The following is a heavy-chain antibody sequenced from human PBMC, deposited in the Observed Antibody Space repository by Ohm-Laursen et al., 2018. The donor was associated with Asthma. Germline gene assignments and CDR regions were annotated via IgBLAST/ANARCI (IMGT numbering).Heavy chain of an antibody. J-gene: IGHJ6*02. V-gene: IGHV3-21*01. CDR2: ISTASTFI. CDR1: GYTFSRYS. D-gene: IGHD2-15*01. CDR3: AKDLADIVVVVAASEYYYYGMDV. Sequence: SLRLSCAASGYTFSRYSIHWVRQVPGKGLEWVASISTASTFIYYADSVRGRFTTSRDNAKNSVYLQMNSLRAEDTAVYYCAKDLADIVVVVAASEYYYYGMDVWGQGTTVTVSS.